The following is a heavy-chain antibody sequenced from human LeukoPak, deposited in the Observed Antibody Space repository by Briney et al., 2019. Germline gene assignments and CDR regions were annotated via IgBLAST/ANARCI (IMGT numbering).Heavy chain of an antibody. V-gene: IGHV4-34*01. CDR1: GGSFSGSY. Sequence: PSGSLSLTCAVSGGSFSGSYWNWIRQPPGKGLEWIGEICHSGNTNNNTSLKSRVTISVDTSKNQFSLKLSSVTAADTAVYYCARASQYYYGSGYRSWFDPWGQGTLVTASS. CDR3: ARASQYYYGSGYRSWFDP. CDR2: ICHSGNT. J-gene: IGHJ5*02. D-gene: IGHD3-10*01.